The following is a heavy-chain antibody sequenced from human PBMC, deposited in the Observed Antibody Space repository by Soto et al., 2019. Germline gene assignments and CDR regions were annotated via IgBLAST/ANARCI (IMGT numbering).Heavy chain of an antibody. CDR2: TYYRSKWYN. CDR1: GDSVSSNSAA. D-gene: IGHD5-12*01. V-gene: IGHV6-1*01. J-gene: IGHJ6*02. Sequence: SQTLSLTCAISGDSVSSNSAAWNWIRQSPSRGLEWLGRTYYRSKWYNDYAVSVKSRITINPDTSKNQFSLQLNSVTPEDTAVYYCARDVMESGYDYYYYGMDVSGQGTTVTVSS. CDR3: ARDVMESGYDYYYYGMDV.